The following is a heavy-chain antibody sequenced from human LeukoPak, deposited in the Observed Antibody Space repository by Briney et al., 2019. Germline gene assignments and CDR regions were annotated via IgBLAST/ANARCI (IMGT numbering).Heavy chain of an antibody. Sequence: PGGSLRLSCAASGFTFSNAWMSWVRQAPGKGLEWVGRIKSKTDGGTTDYAAPVKGRFTISRDDSKNTLYLQMNSLKTEDTAVYYCTTDLYYYDSSGYLRFDYWGQGTLVTVSS. CDR2: IKSKTDGGTT. J-gene: IGHJ4*02. V-gene: IGHV3-15*01. D-gene: IGHD3-22*01. CDR3: TTDLYYYDSSGYLRFDY. CDR1: GFTFSNAW.